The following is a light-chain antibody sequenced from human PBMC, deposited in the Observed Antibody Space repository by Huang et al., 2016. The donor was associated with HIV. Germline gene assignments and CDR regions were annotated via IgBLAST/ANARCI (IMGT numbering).Light chain of an antibody. CDR1: QSISSN. J-gene: IGKJ3*01. V-gene: IGKV3-15*01. CDR2: GAF. Sequence: EIVMTQSPATLSVSPGERVTLSCRASQSISSNLAWYQQNPGQAPRLLILGAFTRASGIPARFGGSGSGTEFTLTISSLQPEDFAVYYCQQYNDWPPIFGPGTKVDL. CDR3: QQYNDWPPI.